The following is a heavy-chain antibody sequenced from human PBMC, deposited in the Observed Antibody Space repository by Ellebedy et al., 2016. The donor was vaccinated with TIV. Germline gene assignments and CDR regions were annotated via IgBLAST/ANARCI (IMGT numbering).Heavy chain of an antibody. CDR1: GGSISSSSYY. Sequence: SETLSLTXTVSGGSISSSSYYWGWIRQPPGKGLEWIGSIYYSGSTYYNPSLKSRVTISVDTSKNQFSLKLSSVTAADTAVYYCARGRGLRIPYYYYYYMDVWGKGTTVTVSS. CDR3: ARGRGLRIPYYYYYYMDV. V-gene: IGHV4-39*07. D-gene: IGHD2/OR15-2a*01. CDR2: IYYSGST. J-gene: IGHJ6*03.